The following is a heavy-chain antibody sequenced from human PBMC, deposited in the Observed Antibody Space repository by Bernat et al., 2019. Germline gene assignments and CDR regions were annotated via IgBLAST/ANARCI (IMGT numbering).Heavy chain of an antibody. V-gene: IGHV3-30*18. D-gene: IGHD6-19*01. CDR3: AKDGQWLVPGYYFDY. J-gene: IGHJ4*02. CDR1: GFTFSSYG. Sequence: QVQLVESGGGVVQPGRSLRLSCAASGFTFSSYGMHWVRQAPGKGLAWVAVISYDGSNKYYADSVKGRFTISRDNSKNTLYLQMNSLGAEDTAVYYCAKDGQWLVPGYYFDYWGQGTLVTVSS. CDR2: ISYDGSNK.